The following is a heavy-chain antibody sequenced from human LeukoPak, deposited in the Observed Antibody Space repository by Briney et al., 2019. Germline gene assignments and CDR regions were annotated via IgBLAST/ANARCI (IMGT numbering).Heavy chain of an antibody. J-gene: IGHJ4*02. CDR3: VKDPRRKGLVGYSYGPIDY. V-gene: IGHV1-69*06. CDR2: IIPIFGTA. Sequence: GASVKVSCKASGGTFSSYAISWVRQAPGQGLEWMGGIIPIFGTANYAQKFQGRVTITADKSTSTAYMELSSLRSEDTAVYYCVKDPRRKGLVGYSYGPIDYWGQGTLVTVSS. CDR1: GGTFSSYA. D-gene: IGHD5-18*01.